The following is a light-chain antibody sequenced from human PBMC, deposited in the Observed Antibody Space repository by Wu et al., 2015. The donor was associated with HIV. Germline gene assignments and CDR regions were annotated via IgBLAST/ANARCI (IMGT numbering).Light chain of an antibody. CDR1: QSVANNY. J-gene: IGKJ5*01. CDR2: AAS. CDR3: QQHYKWPLT. Sequence: EIVLTQSPDTLSLSPGEGATLSCRASQSVANNYLAWYQQRPGQSPSLLVYAASRRATGIPDRFSGGGSVTDFTLSISSLEPEDSAVYYCQQHYKWPLTFGQGTRLEIK. V-gene: IGKV3D-20*02.